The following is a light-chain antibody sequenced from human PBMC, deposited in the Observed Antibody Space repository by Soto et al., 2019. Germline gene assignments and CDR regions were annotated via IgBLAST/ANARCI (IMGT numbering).Light chain of an antibody. CDR2: KVS. CDR1: QSLVFSDGNTY. CDR3: MQGSQWPPT. V-gene: IGKV2-30*01. Sequence: DVVMTQSALSLPVTLGQPASISCISSQSLVFSDGNTYLNWFLQRPGQSPRRLIYKVSKRDSGVPDRFTGSGSDTDFTLKISRVEADDVGVYYCMQGSQWPPTFGQGTKLEI. J-gene: IGKJ2*01.